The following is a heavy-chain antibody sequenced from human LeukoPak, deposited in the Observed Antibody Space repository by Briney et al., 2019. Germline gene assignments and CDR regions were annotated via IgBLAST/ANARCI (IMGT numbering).Heavy chain of an antibody. CDR1: GFTFDDYA. D-gene: IGHD3-16*01. CDR2: ISWNSGSI. V-gene: IGHV3-9*01. CDR3: AKVSWQDWRVGGYFDY. J-gene: IGHJ4*02. Sequence: PGRSLRLSCAASGFTFDDYAMHWVRHAPGKGLEWVSGISWNSGSIGYADSVKGRFTISRDNAKNSLYMQMNSLRAEDTALYYCAKVSWQDWRVGGYFDYWGQGTLVTVSS.